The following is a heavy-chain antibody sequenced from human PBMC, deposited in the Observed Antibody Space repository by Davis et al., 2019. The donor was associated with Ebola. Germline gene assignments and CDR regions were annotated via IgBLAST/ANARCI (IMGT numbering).Heavy chain of an antibody. CDR3: TRHYDFWNGLNWFDP. Sequence: GGSLRLSCAASGFTFSDSAMHWVRQASGKGLEWVGHIRSKANTYATAYAASMKGRFTISRDDSKNTAYLQMNSLKTEDTAVYYCTRHYDFWNGLNWFDPWGQGTLVTVSS. CDR1: GFTFSDSA. J-gene: IGHJ5*02. CDR2: IRSKANTYAT. D-gene: IGHD3-3*01. V-gene: IGHV3-73*01.